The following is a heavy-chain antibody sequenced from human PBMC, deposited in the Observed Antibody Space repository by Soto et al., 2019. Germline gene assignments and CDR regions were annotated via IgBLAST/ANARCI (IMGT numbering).Heavy chain of an antibody. CDR3: AGYASGSYLGT. D-gene: IGHD3-10*01. CDR1: GYVFSTYS. Sequence: QVQLVQSGAEVREPGASVKVSCKTSGYVFSTYSMHWVRQAPGQRLEWMGWINAGNGNTKYTQKFQGRVTITRDTSASTAYMELSSLRSEDTAVYFCAGYASGSYLGTWGQGTPVTVSS. J-gene: IGHJ5*02. CDR2: INAGNGNT. V-gene: IGHV1-3*01.